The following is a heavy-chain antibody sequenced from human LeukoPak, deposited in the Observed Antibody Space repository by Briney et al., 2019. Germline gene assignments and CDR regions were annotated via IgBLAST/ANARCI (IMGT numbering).Heavy chain of an antibody. CDR3: AKDSLMVRGVRDY. CDR1: GFTFSSYA. D-gene: IGHD3-10*01. Sequence: GGSLRLSCAASGFTFSSYAMSWVRQAPGKGLEWVSAISGSGGSTYYADSVKGRFTISGDNSKNTLYLQMNSLRAEDTAVYYCAKDSLMVRGVRDYWGQGTLVTVSS. CDR2: ISGSGGST. J-gene: IGHJ4*02. V-gene: IGHV3-23*01.